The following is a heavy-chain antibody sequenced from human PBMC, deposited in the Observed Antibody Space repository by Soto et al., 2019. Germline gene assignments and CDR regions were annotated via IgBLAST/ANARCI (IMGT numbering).Heavy chain of an antibody. CDR3: ARLSGDGFWKSYSPYNLFES. D-gene: IGHD3-3*01. CDR2: INGGGDVK. J-gene: IGHJ5*01. Sequence: ASGFAFANYEMHWVRQAPGKGLDWVAYINGGGDVKYYADSVEGRFTISRDNAKNALFLQMDNLRAEDTAIYYCARLSGDGFWKSYSPYNLFESWGQGALVTVSS. CDR1: GFAFANYE. V-gene: IGHV3-48*03.